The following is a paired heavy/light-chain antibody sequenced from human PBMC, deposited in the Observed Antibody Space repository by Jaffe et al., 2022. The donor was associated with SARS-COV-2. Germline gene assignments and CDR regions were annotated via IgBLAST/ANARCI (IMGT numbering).Light chain of an antibody. CDR1: QSISSS. CDR3: QQTYSAPPT. J-gene: IGKJ4*01. V-gene: IGKV1-39*01. CDR2: AAS. Sequence: DIQMTQSPSSLSASVGDRVTITCRASQSISSSLNWYQQKPGKAPSLLIYAASILQGGVPSRFSGSGSGTDFTLTISSLQPEDYATYFCQQTYSAPPTFGGGTKVGIK.
Heavy chain of an antibody. CDR1: GFTFSDYF. V-gene: IGHV3-49*03. CDR3: SRDPGPSSGYQFYFDY. Sequence: EVQLVESGGGLVQPGRSLRLSCTASGFTFSDYFVSWFRQAPGKGLEWVGFIRNKRSGGTTEYVASVKGRFSISRDDSKSIAYLQMSNLKSEDTAVYYCSRDPGPSSGYQFYFDYWGQGTLVTVSS. J-gene: IGHJ4*02. CDR2: IRNKRSGGTT. D-gene: IGHD3-22*01.